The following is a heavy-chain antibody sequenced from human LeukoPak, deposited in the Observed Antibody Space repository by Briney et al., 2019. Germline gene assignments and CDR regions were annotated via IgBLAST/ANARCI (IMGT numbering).Heavy chain of an antibody. CDR3: ARPYCSSTSCLAWFDP. CDR1: GYSFTSYW. CDR2: IYPGDSDT. D-gene: IGHD2-2*01. Sequence: GESLKISCKGSGYSFTSYWIGWVRQMPGKGLEWMGIIYPGDSDTRYSPSFQGQVTIPADKSISTAYLQWSSLKASDTAMYYCARPYCSSTSCLAWFDPWGQGTLVTVSS. V-gene: IGHV5-51*01. J-gene: IGHJ5*02.